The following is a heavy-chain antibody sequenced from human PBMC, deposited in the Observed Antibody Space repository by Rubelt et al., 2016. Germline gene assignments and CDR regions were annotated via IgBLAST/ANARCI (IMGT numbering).Heavy chain of an antibody. CDR3: SRALEY. Sequence: AQLVESGGGVVQPGRSLRLSCAASGFTFNSYGMHWVRQAPGKGLEWVANINQDGSVKYYVDSVKGRFTISRDNAKNSVFLQRNSLRADDTAVYYCSRALEYLGQGTLVTVSS. CDR2: INQDGSVK. V-gene: IGHV3-7*01. J-gene: IGHJ4*02. CDR1: GFTFNSYG.